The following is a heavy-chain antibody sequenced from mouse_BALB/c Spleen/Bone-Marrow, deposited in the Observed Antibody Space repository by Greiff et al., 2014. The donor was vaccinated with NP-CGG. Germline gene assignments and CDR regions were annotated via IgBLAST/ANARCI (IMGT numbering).Heavy chain of an antibody. Sequence: EVQMVESGGGLVQPGGSRKLSCAASGFTFSSFGMHWVRQAPEKGLEWVAYISSGSSTIYYADTVKGRFTISRDNPKNPLFLQITSLRSEDTALYYCARDRYDEYFDVWGAGTTVTVSS. V-gene: IGHV5-17*02. CDR2: ISSGSSTI. CDR1: GFTFSSFG. J-gene: IGHJ1*01. D-gene: IGHD2-14*01. CDR3: ARDRYDEYFDV.